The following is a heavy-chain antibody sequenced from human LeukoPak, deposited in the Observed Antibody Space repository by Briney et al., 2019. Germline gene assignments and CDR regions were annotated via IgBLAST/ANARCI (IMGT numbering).Heavy chain of an antibody. CDR3: ARHRRYSSGWYGDYFDY. V-gene: IGHV4-39*01. J-gene: IGHJ4*02. CDR1: GGSISSSSYY. Sequence: PSETLSLTCTVSGGSISSSSYYWGWIRLPPGKGLEWTGSIYYSGSTYYNPSLKSRVTISVDTSKNQFSLKLSSVTAADTAVYYCARHRRYSSGWYGDYFDYWGQGTLVTVSS. CDR2: IYYSGST. D-gene: IGHD6-19*01.